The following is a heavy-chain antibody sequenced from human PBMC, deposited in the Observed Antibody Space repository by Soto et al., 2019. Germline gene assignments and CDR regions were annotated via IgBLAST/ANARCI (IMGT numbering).Heavy chain of an antibody. CDR2: IYYGGST. CDR3: AREARGAYCSGGSCPFDS. J-gene: IGHJ4*02. CDR1: GGSISSYY. Sequence: QVQLQESGPGLVKPSETLSLTCIVSGGSISSYYWSWIRQPPGKGLEWIGYIYYGGSTNYNPSLKSRVTISVDKSKNRFSLKLSAVTAADTAVYYCAREARGAYCSGGSCPFDSWGQGTLVTVAS. V-gene: IGHV4-59*01. D-gene: IGHD2-15*01.